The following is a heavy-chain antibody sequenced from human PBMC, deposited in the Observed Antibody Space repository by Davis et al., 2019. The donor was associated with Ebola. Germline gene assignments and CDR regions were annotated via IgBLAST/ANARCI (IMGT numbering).Heavy chain of an antibody. D-gene: IGHD1-26*01. CDR1: GYSFTSYW. Sequence: GESLKTSCTGSGYSFTSYWISWVRQMPGKGLEWMGRIDPSDSYTNYSPSFQGHVTISADKSISTAYLQWSSLKASDTAMYYCARRGTMGAIRDDYWGQGTLVTVSS. CDR2: IDPSDSYT. J-gene: IGHJ4*02. V-gene: IGHV5-10-1*01. CDR3: ARRGTMGAIRDDY.